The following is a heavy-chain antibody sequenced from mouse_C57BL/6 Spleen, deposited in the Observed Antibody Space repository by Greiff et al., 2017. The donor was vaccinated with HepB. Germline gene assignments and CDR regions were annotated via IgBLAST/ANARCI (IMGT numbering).Heavy chain of an antibody. D-gene: IGHD2-3*01. J-gene: IGHJ3*01. CDR1: GFTFSSYT. CDR3: ARLDGYSAWFAY. V-gene: IGHV5-9*01. CDR2: ISGGGGNT. Sequence: EVKLMESGGGLVKPGGSLKLSCAASGFTFSSYTMSWVRQTPEKRLEWVATISGGGGNTYYPDSVKGRFTISRDNAKNTLYLQMSSLRSEDTALYYCARLDGYSAWFAYWGQGTLVTVSA.